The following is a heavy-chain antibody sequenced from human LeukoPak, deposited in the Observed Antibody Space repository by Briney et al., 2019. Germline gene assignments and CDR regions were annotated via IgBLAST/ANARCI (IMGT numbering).Heavy chain of an antibody. J-gene: IGHJ4*02. CDR3: VRDLGFGALDY. Sequence: GASVKVSCKASGYTFTSYGISWVRQAPGQGLEWMGWISGYNDNAKYAQKVLGRVTMTTDTSTSTAYMEVRSLRSDDTAVYYCVRDLGFGALDYWGQGTLVIVPS. CDR2: ISGYNDNA. D-gene: IGHD4/OR15-4a*01. CDR1: GYTFTSYG. V-gene: IGHV1-18*01.